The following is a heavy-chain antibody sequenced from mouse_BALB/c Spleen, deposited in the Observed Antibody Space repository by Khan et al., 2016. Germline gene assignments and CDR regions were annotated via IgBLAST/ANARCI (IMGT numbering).Heavy chain of an antibody. V-gene: IGHV9-2-1*01. CDR3: ARWLLRGYAMDY. J-gene: IGHJ4*01. D-gene: IGHD2-3*01. CDR1: GYTFTDYS. Sequence: QIQLVQSGPELKKPGETVKTSCKASGYTFTDYSMHWVNQAPGKGLKWMGGINTETGEPTYADDFKGRFAFSLETSPSTAYLQINNLKNEDTATCVCARWLLRGYAMDYWGQGTSVTVSS. CDR2: INTETGEP.